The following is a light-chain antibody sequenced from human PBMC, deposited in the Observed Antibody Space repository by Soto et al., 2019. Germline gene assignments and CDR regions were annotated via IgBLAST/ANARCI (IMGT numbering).Light chain of an antibody. J-gene: IGKJ5*01. CDR1: QSVSSSY. CDR3: QLYGSSPIT. V-gene: IGKV3-20*01. CDR2: GAS. Sequence: EIVLTQSPGTLSLSPGERATLSCRASQSVSSSYLAWYHQKPGQVPRLLIYGASSRATGIPDRFSGSGSGTDFTLTISRLEPEDFAVYYCQLYGSSPITFGQGTRLEIK.